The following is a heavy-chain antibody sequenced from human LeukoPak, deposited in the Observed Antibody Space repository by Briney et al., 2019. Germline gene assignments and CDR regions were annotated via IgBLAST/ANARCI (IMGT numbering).Heavy chain of an antibody. CDR3: AREGGHCSSTSCYTRQGGFDY. J-gene: IGHJ4*02. V-gene: IGHV4-4*07. CDR2: ISTSGST. D-gene: IGHD2-2*02. Sequence: SETLSLNFTVSGVSISSYYWSWIRQPAGKGLEWIGRISTSGSTNYNPSLKSRVTMSVDTSKNQFSLNVSSVTAADTAVYYCAREGGHCSSTSCYTRQGGFDYWGQGTLVTVSS. CDR1: GVSISSYY.